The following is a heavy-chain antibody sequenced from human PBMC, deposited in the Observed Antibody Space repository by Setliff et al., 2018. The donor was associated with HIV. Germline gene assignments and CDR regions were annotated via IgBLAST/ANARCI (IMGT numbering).Heavy chain of an antibody. V-gene: IGHV4-39*07. D-gene: IGHD1-26*01. CDR2: IYYSGST. CDR3: ATIDGRWAPPQYYFDS. CDR1: GGSISSSSYY. J-gene: IGHJ4*02. Sequence: SETLSLTCTVSGGSISSSSYYWGWIRQPPGKGLEWIGSIYYSGSTYYNPSLKSRVTISVDTSKNQFSLKLTSVTAADSAIYSCATIDGRWAPPQYYFDSWGLGTLVTVSS.